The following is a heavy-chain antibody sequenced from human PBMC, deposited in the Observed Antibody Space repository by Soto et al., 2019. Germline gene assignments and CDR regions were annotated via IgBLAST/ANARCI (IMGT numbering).Heavy chain of an antibody. V-gene: IGHV3-23*01. CDR2: ISGSGGST. D-gene: IGHD1-26*01. CDR3: AKDATGGGSYGPMYNRFDP. Sequence: GGSLRLSCTASGFNFRSYAMSWVRQAPGKGLEWVSAISGSGGSTYYADSVKGRFTISRDNSKNTLYLQMNSLRAEDTAVYYCAKDATGGGSYGPMYNRFDPWGQGTLVTVSS. J-gene: IGHJ5*02. CDR1: GFNFRSYA.